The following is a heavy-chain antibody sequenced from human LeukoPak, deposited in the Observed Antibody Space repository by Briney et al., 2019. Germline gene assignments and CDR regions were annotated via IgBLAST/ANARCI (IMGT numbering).Heavy chain of an antibody. J-gene: IGHJ6*02. D-gene: IGHD5-18*01. CDR1: GFTFSSYW. CDR3: ARVWVHGYRYGDYYYCIDV. CDR2: INSDGSST. Sequence: GGSLRLSCAASGFTFSSYWMHWVRQAPGKGLVWVSRINSDGSSTSYADSVKGRFTISRDNAKNTLYLQMNSLRAEDTAVYYCARVWVHGYRYGDYYYCIDVWGQGTTVTVSS. V-gene: IGHV3-74*01.